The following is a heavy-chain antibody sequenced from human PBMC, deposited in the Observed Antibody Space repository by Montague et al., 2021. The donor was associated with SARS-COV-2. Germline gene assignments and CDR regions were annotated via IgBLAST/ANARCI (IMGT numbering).Heavy chain of an antibody. D-gene: IGHD5-18*01. CDR3: ARLGRGDSYGLDAFEV. CDR2: IYYTGST. Sequence: SETLSLTCTVSGGSISNSIYSWGWIRQPPGKGLEWIGSIYYTGSTYYNPSLKSRVTISMNTSINQFFLKLTSVTAADTAVYYCARLGRGDSYGLDAFEVWGQGTMVTVSS. CDR1: GGSISNSIYS. J-gene: IGHJ3*01. V-gene: IGHV4-39*01.